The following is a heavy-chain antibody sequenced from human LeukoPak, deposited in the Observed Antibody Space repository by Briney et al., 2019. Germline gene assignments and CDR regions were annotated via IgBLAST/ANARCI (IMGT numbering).Heavy chain of an antibody. D-gene: IGHD4-17*01. CDR3: ARTRRRATVTTEALHI. Sequence: ASVKVSCNASGYTFTGYYLHWVRHATGQGLEWRGWINTNSGGTNYAQKFPGRVTITRDTSLSTAYMELTRLRSDDTAVHYCARTRRRATVTTEALHIWGQGTMVTVSS. CDR1: GYTFTGYY. J-gene: IGHJ3*02. V-gene: IGHV1-2*02. CDR2: INTNSGGT.